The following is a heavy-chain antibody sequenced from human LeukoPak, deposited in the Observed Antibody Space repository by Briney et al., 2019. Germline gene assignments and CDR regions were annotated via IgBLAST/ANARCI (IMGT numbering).Heavy chain of an antibody. CDR1: GYTFTSYG. CDR2: ISAYNGNT. Sequence: ASVKVSCKASGYTFTSYGISWVRQAPGQGLEWMGWISAYNGNTNHAQKLQGRVTMTTDTSTSTAYMELRSLRSDDTAVYYCARSDCSGGSCYSNPFDYWGQGTLVTVSS. CDR3: ARSDCSGGSCYSNPFDY. V-gene: IGHV1-18*01. J-gene: IGHJ4*02. D-gene: IGHD2-15*01.